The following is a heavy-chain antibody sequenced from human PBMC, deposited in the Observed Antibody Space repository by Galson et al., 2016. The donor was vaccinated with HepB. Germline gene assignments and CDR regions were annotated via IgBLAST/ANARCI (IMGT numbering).Heavy chain of an antibody. Sequence: SVKVSCKAFGGTFSSNGISWVRQAPRQGLEWMGRIVPVLGIVTYAQKFQGRVTISADKSSTTAYLDFIALKSSDTGIYYCARWAVGDGDVLIVPAVGWFDPWGQGTLVIVSS. CDR3: ARWAVGDGDVLIVPAVGWFDP. CDR1: GGTFSSNG. V-gene: IGHV1-69*04. J-gene: IGHJ5*02. D-gene: IGHD3-16*01. CDR2: IVPVLGIV.